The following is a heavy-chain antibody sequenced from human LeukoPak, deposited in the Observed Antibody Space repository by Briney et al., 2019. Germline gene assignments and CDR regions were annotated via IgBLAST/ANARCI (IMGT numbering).Heavy chain of an antibody. CDR3: ARSLPRILVVIAAGYYYGMDV. D-gene: IGHD2-21*01. J-gene: IGHJ6*02. CDR2: MNPNSGNT. V-gene: IGHV1-8*01. Sequence: VASAKVSCQASGYTFTSYDINWVRQATGQGLEWMGWMNPNSGNTGYAQKFQGRVTMTRNTSISTAYMELSSLRSEDTAVYYCARSLPRILVVIAAGYYYGMDVWGQGTTVTVSS. CDR1: GYTFTSYD.